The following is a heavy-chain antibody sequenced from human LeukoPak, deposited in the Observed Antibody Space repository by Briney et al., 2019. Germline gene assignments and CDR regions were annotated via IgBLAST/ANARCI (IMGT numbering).Heavy chain of an antibody. CDR3: ARDYYDSGGYYYGNWFDP. CDR1: GVSINPYY. D-gene: IGHD3-22*01. Sequence: PSETLSLTCTVTGVSINPYYWNWIRQPTGHGLDRIGHSYYSGTPTYNPSLKSRVTISVDLSKNQVSPTLTSVTAADTAVYYCARDYYDSGGYYYGNWFDPWAQGAPVTVSS. J-gene: IGHJ5*02. V-gene: IGHV4-59*01. CDR2: SYYSGTP.